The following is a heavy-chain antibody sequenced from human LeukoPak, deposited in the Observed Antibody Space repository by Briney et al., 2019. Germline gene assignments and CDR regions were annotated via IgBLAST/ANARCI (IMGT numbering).Heavy chain of an antibody. Sequence: GESLKISCKGSGYSFTSYWIGWVRQMPGRGLEWMGIIYPGDSDTRYSPSFQGQVTISADKSISTAYLQWSSLKASDTAMYYCARRRLDYGDYDGWFDPWGQGTLVTASS. D-gene: IGHD4-17*01. J-gene: IGHJ5*02. CDR1: GYSFTSYW. V-gene: IGHV5-51*01. CDR2: IYPGDSDT. CDR3: ARRRLDYGDYDGWFDP.